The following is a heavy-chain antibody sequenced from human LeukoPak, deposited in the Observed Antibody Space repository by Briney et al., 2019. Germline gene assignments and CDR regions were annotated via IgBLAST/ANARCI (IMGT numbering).Heavy chain of an antibody. D-gene: IGHD6-19*01. V-gene: IGHV6-1*01. Sequence: SQTLSLTCAISGDSVSSNSAAWNWIRQSPSRGLEWLGRTYYRSKWYNDYAVSVKSRITINPDTPKNQFSLQLNSVTPEDTAVYYCAREIGSSGWYPGGTLDYWGQGTLATVSS. CDR2: TYYRSKWYN. CDR1: GDSVSSNSAA. CDR3: AREIGSSGWYPGGTLDY. J-gene: IGHJ4*02.